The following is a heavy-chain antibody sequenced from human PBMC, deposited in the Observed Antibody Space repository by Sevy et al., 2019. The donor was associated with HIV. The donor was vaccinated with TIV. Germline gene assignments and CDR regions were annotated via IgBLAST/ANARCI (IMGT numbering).Heavy chain of an antibody. J-gene: IGHJ5*02. CDR3: ARERGYSSSWRGGDNWFDP. CDR2: IDTSGST. Sequence: SETLSLTCTVSGGYISSYSWNWIRQPAGKGLEWIGRIDTSGSTNYNPSLKSRVTMSVDTSKNQFSLKLTSVTAADTAIYYWARERGYSSSWRGGDNWFDPWGQGTLVTVSS. V-gene: IGHV4-4*07. D-gene: IGHD6-13*01. CDR1: GGYISSYS.